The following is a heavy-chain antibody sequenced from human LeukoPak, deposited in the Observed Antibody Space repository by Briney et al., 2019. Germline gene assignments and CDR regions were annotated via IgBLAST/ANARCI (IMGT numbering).Heavy chain of an antibody. J-gene: IGHJ4*02. CDR3: ARLVRGVHIDY. D-gene: IGHD3-10*01. CDR1: GYTFTSYG. Sequence: ASVKVSFTASGYTFTSYGISWVRQRPGQGLERMGWISGYNGNTNYAQKVQGRVNITTDTSTSTAYMELRSLRSDDTAVYYCARLVRGVHIDYWGQGTLVTVSS. CDR2: ISGYNGNT. V-gene: IGHV1-18*04.